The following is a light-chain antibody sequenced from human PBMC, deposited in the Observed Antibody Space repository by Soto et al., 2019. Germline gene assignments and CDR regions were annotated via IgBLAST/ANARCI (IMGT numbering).Light chain of an antibody. J-gene: IGKJ1*01. CDR2: TTS. CDR3: QQGFSRPRT. CDR1: QSIRSY. V-gene: IGKV1-39*01. Sequence: DIQITQSPSTLSASVGDRVTITCRASQSIRSYLNWYQQKPGKAPKLLIYTTSNLQSGVPSRFSGSGSGTDFTLAITNLQPEDFATYFCQQGFSRPRTFGQGTKVDIK.